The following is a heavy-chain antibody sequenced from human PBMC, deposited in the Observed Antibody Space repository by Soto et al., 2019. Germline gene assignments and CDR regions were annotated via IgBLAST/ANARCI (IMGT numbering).Heavy chain of an antibody. D-gene: IGHD6-6*01. CDR3: ARDHIAARPKHNWFDP. V-gene: IGHV4-30-4*01. Sequence: TLSLTCTVSGGSISSGDYYWSWIRQPPGKGLEWIGYIYYSGSTYYNPSLKSRVTISVDTSKNQFSLKLSSVTAADMAVYYCARDHIAARPKHNWFDPWGQGTLVTVSS. CDR2: IYYSGST. CDR1: GGSISSGDYY. J-gene: IGHJ5*02.